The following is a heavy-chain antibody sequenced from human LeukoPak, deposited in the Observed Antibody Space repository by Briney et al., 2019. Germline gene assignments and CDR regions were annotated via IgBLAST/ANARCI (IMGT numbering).Heavy chain of an antibody. Sequence: SETLSLTCGVYGGSFSGYYWTWIRQPPGKGLEWIGEINHTGSTNYNPSLKSRVAMSVDTSKNQFSLKLTSVTAADTAVYYCARGGRSGSYYDGPLYYWGQGTLVTVSS. CDR1: GGSFSGYY. CDR3: ARGGRSGSYYDGPLYY. V-gene: IGHV4-34*01. CDR2: INHTGST. D-gene: IGHD1-26*01. J-gene: IGHJ4*02.